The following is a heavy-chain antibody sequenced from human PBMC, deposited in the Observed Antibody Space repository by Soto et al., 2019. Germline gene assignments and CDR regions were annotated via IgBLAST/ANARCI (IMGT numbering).Heavy chain of an antibody. CDR2: MFHSGGT. D-gene: IGHD5-18*01. V-gene: IGHV4-4*02. J-gene: IGHJ5*02. CDR1: GDSINDWW. Sequence: QVQLQESGPGLVKPSGTLSLTCVVSGDSINDWWWSWVRQPPGKGIEWIGEMFHSGGTNYNPSLKSRVTISIDKSKNQLSLKLNYVTAADTAVYYCATRPSYGPSWGQGTLVTVSS. CDR3: ATRPSYGPS.